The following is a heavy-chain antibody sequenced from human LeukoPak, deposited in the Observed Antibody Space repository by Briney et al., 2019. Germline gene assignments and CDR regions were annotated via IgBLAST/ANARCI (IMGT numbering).Heavy chain of an antibody. J-gene: IGHJ4*02. CDR1: GGTFISYA. CDR3: ARDVQQLYDY. V-gene: IGHV1-69*04. CDR2: IIPILGMA. Sequence: SVKVSYKASGGTFISYAISWVRQAPGQGLEWMGRIIPILGMANYAQKFQGRVTITADKSTSTAYMELSSLRSEDTAVYYCARDVQQLYDYWGQGTLVTVSS. D-gene: IGHD6-13*01.